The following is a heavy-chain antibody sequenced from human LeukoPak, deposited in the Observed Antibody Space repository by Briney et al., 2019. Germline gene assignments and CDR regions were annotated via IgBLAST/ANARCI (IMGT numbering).Heavy chain of an antibody. CDR2: IYHSGST. Sequence: SETLSLTCAVSGGSISSGGYSWSWIRQPPGTGLEWIGYIYHSGSTYYNPSLKSRVTISVDRSKNQFSLKLSSVTAADTAVCYCARVPRGLRSPYYFDYWGQGTLVTVSS. J-gene: IGHJ4*02. CDR1: GGSISSGGYS. CDR3: ARVPRGLRSPYYFDY. D-gene: IGHD4-17*01. V-gene: IGHV4-30-2*01.